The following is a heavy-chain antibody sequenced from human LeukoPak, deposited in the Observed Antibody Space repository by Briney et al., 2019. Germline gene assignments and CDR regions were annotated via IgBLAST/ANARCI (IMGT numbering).Heavy chain of an antibody. CDR2: INSDGRTT. CDR3: AREPPGGGWYFDL. D-gene: IGHD3-10*01. CDR1: GFTFSSYW. V-gene: IGHV3-74*01. Sequence: GGSLRLSCAASGFTFSSYWMHWVRQVPGKGLVWVSRINSDGRTTRYADSVKGRFTISRDNAKNTLFLQMNSLRDEDTAVYYCAREPPGGGWYFDLWGRGTLVTVSS. J-gene: IGHJ2*01.